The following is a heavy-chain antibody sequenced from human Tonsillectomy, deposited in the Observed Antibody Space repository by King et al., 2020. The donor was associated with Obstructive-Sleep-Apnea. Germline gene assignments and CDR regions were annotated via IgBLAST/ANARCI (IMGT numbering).Heavy chain of an antibody. J-gene: IGHJ4*02. CDR3: ARDSSYYGPDY. CDR1: GYTFTTYY. CDR2: IHPNTGST. Sequence: QLVQSGAEVKKTGTSVRVSCKASGYTFTTYYIHWVRQSPGHGLEWMGQIHPNTGSTNYAQKFRDRITMSRDTSTGTLYLELYGLRSDDTAFYFCARDSSYYGPDYWGQGTLVTVSS. D-gene: IGHD1-26*01. V-gene: IGHV1-46*01.